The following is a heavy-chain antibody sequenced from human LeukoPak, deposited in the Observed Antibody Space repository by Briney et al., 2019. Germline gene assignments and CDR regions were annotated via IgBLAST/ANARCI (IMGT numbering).Heavy chain of an antibody. Sequence: PGGSLRLSCAASGFTFSSYEMNWVRQAPGKGLEWVSYISSSGSTIYYADSVKGRFTISRDNAKNSLYLQMNSLRAEDTAVYYCAKHQQIYGDSLMDVWGQGTTVTVSS. CDR3: AKHQQIYGDSLMDV. V-gene: IGHV3-48*03. J-gene: IGHJ6*02. CDR1: GFTFSSYE. D-gene: IGHD4-17*01. CDR2: ISSSGSTI.